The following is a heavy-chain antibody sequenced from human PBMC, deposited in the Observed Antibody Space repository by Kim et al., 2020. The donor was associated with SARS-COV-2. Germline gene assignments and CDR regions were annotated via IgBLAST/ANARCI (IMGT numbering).Heavy chain of an antibody. V-gene: IGHV3-33*06. Sequence: GGSLRLSCAASGFTFSSYGMHWVRQAPGKGLEWVAVIWYDGSNKYYADSVKGRFTISRDNSKNTLYLQMNSLRAEDTAVYYCAKDRSAAGFAGPLDYWGQGTLVTVSS. D-gene: IGHD6-13*01. CDR2: IWYDGSNK. J-gene: IGHJ4*02. CDR1: GFTFSSYG. CDR3: AKDRSAAGFAGPLDY.